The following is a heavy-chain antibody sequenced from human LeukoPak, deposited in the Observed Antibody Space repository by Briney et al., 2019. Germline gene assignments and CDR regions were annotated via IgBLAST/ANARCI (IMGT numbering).Heavy chain of an antibody. CDR1: GFTFSSYG. CDR3: AKAYSSSPSGFQH. CDR2: IRYDGSNK. Sequence: QPGGSLRLSCAASGFTFSSYGMHWVRQAPGKGLEWVAFIRYDGSNKYYADSVKGRFTISRDNSKNTLYLQMNSLRAEDTAVYYCAKAYSSSPSGFQHWGQGTLVTVSS. D-gene: IGHD6-6*01. J-gene: IGHJ1*01. V-gene: IGHV3-30*02.